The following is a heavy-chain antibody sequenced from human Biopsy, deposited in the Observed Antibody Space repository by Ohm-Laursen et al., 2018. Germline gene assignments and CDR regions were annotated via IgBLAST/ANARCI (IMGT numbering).Heavy chain of an antibody. CDR2: LFTSGTT. Sequence: TLSLTCTVSGGSINSYYWSWMRQPAGKGLEWIGRLFTSGTTNYSPSLNNQVTMSVDTSKNQFSLRLTSVTAADTAVYYCVRGGSGSFPFDYWGPGTLVTVSS. CDR1: GGSINSYY. V-gene: IGHV4-4*07. CDR3: VRGGSGSFPFDY. D-gene: IGHD3-10*01. J-gene: IGHJ4*02.